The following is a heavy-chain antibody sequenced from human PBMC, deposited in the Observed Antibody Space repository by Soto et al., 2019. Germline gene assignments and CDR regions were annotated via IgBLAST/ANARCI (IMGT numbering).Heavy chain of an antibody. D-gene: IGHD3-10*01. J-gene: IGHJ4*02. V-gene: IGHV2-5*02. CDR3: AHRHRASGGLFDY. CDR1: GFSLDTSGVA. CDR2: IYWDDDK. Sequence: QITLKESGPTLVKPTQNLTLTCTFSGFSLDTSGVAVGWIRQPPGKGLEWLSVIYWDDDKRSSPSLRSRLTITKDTSKNQVVLKMTNMDPADTATYYCAHRHRASGGLFDYWGQGTLVTVSS.